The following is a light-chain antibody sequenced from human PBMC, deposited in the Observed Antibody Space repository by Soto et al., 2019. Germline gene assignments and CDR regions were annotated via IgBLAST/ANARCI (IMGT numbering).Light chain of an antibody. CDR1: QTINRY. CDR2: DAS. V-gene: IGKV3-11*01. J-gene: IGKJ5*01. CDR3: QQRSSWPMT. Sequence: EIVLTQSPATLSLSPGERATLSCRASQTINRYLAWYHQKPGQPPRLLIYDASNRATGIPARFSGSGSGTDFTLTISSLEPEDLAVYYCQQRSSWPMTFGQGTRLEIK.